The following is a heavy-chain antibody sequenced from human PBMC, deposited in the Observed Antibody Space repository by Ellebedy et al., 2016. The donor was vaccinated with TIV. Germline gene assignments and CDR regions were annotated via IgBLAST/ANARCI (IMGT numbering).Heavy chain of an antibody. CDR3: ARDSDYGGVTNHWYFNR. D-gene: IGHD4-23*01. CDR1: GYTFPHFG. J-gene: IGHJ2*01. CDR2: VSPYNGNT. Sequence: ASVKVSCXASGYTFPHFGISWVRQAPGQGLDWMGWVSPYNGNTNYAQKFQARVTMTTDTSTSTAYMELRSLRSDDTALYFCARDSDYGGVTNHWYFNRWGRGTLVTVSS. V-gene: IGHV1-18*01.